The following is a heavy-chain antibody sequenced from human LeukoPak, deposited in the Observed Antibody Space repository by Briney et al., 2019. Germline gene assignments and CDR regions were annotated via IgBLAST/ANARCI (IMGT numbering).Heavy chain of an antibody. J-gene: IGHJ3*02. V-gene: IGHV1-18*01. CDR1: GYTFTSYG. CDR3: ARIQADGSGSYIPSVAFDI. D-gene: IGHD3-10*01. Sequence: GASVKVSCKASGYTFTSYGISWVRQAPGQGLEWMGWISAYNGNTNYAQKLQGRVTMTTDTPPSTAYMGLRSLRSDDTAVYYCARIQADGSGSYIPSVAFDIWGQGTMVTVSS. CDR2: ISAYNGNT.